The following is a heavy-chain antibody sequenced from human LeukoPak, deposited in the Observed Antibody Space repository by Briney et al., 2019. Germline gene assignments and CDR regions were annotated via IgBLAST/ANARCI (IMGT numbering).Heavy chain of an antibody. J-gene: IGHJ4*02. CDR2: FNPEDGET. Sequence: ASVKVSCKVSGYTLTELSMHWVRQAPGKGLEWMGGFNPEDGETIYAQKFQGRVTMTEDTSTDTAYMGLSSLRSVDTAVYYCATASSGTTVTHFDYWGQGTLVTVSS. V-gene: IGHV1-24*01. CDR3: ATASSGTTVTHFDY. CDR1: GYTLTELS. D-gene: IGHD4-17*01.